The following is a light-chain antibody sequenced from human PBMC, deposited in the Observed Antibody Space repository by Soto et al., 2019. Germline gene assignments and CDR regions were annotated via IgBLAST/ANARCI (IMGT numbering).Light chain of an antibody. V-gene: IGLV2-14*03. CDR1: SSVVGGYNY. CDR2: DVS. J-gene: IGLJ1*01. Sequence: QSALTQPASVSGSPGQSIAISCTGTSSVVGGYNYVSWYQHHPGKAPKLMIYDVSNRPSGVSNRFSGSKSGNTASLTISGLQAEDEADYYCSSYTRSSIYVFGTGTKVTVL. CDR3: SSYTRSSIYV.